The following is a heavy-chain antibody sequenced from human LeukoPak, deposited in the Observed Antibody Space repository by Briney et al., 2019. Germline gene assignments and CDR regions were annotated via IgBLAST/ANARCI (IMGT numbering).Heavy chain of an antibody. V-gene: IGHV3-30*03. CDR3: ARDIKPIAAAAIFDY. CDR1: GFTFRDYD. CDR2: ISYDGSNK. J-gene: IGHJ4*02. Sequence: GGSLRLSCAASGFTFRDYDMTWIRQAPGKGLEWVAVISYDGSNKYYADSVKGRFTISRDNSKNTLYLQMNSLRAEDTAVYYCARDIKPIAAAAIFDYWGQGTLVTVSS. D-gene: IGHD6-13*01.